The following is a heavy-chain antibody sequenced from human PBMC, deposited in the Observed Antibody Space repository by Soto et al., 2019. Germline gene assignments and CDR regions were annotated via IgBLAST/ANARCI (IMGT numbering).Heavy chain of an antibody. CDR3: ARLRGDYTAFDY. CDR2: IKQDGSEG. D-gene: IGHD4-17*01. CDR1: GFTFSSYW. V-gene: IGHV3-7*03. J-gene: IGHJ4*02. Sequence: PGGSLRPSCEGSGFTFSSYWMSWVRQAPGKGLEWVANIKQDGSEGYYVDSVKGRFTVSRDNAKNSLSLQMNSLRAEDTAVYYCARLRGDYTAFDYWGQGTLVTVSS.